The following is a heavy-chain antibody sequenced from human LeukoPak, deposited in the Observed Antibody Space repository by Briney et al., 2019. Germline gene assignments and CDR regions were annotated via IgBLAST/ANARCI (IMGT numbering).Heavy chain of an antibody. V-gene: IGHV1-2*02. Sequence: GASVKVSCKASGYTFTGYYMHWVRQAPGQGLEWMGWINPNSGGTNYAQKLQGRVTMTTDTSTTTVYMELRSLRSDDTAVYYCARCAPTFYDSSGYDVFDIWGQGTMVTVSS. CDR3: ARCAPTFYDSSGYDVFDI. D-gene: IGHD3-22*01. J-gene: IGHJ3*02. CDR2: INPNSGGT. CDR1: GYTFTGYY.